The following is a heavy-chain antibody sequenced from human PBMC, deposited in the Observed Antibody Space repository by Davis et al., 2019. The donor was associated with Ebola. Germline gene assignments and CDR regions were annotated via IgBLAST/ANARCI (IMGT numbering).Heavy chain of an antibody. CDR2: IYHSGST. D-gene: IGHD3-10*01. CDR1: GGSISSGGYS. J-gene: IGHJ5*02. Sequence: PSETLSLTCTVSGGSISSGGYSWSWIRQPPGKGLEWIGYIYHSGSTYYNPSLKSRVTISVDTSKNQFSLKLSSVTAADTAVYYCARQGNIRFGETENWFDPWGQGTLVTVSS. V-gene: IGHV4-30-2*03. CDR3: ARQGNIRFGETENWFDP.